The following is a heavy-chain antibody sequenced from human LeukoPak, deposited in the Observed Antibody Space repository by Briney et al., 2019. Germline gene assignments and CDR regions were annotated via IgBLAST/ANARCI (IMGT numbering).Heavy chain of an antibody. V-gene: IGHV1-3*01. CDR3: AREGGWLDFDY. J-gene: IGHJ4*02. D-gene: IGHD6-19*01. Sequence: VASVKVSCKASGYTFTSYAMHWVRQAPGQRLEWMGWINAGNGNTKYSQKFQSRVTITRDTSASTAYMELSSLRSEDTAVYYCAREGGWLDFDYWGQGTLVTVSS. CDR2: INAGNGNT. CDR1: GYTFTSYA.